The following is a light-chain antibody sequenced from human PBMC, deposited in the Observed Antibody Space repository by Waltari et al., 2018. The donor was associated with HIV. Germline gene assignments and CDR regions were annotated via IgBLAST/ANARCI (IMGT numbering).Light chain of an antibody. CDR1: QSISSN. CDR3: QQYSNWPRT. V-gene: IGKV3-15*01. CDR2: GAS. J-gene: IGKJ1*01. Sequence: DIMMTQSPANLSVSPGERATLSCRASQSISSNVAWYQQRRGQAPRLLIYGASTRASGIPARFSGSGSGPEFSLTISSLQSEDFAIYYCQQYSNWPRTFGQGTKVEI.